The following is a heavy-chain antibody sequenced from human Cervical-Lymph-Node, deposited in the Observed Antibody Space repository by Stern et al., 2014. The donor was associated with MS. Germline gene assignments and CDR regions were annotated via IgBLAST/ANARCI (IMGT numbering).Heavy chain of an antibody. J-gene: IGHJ4*02. CDR3: ARSNVPAAVASIDY. D-gene: IGHD2-2*01. CDR2: TIHLIGTS. V-gene: IGHV1-69*01. Sequence: QVQLVQSGAEVKKPGSSVKVSCKASGDGISNYAFSWVRQAPGQGLEWMGGTIHLIGTSNDAQKLTGRVTITADESTSTDFMELSSLRSEDAAVYYGARSNVPAAVASIDYWGQGTLVTVSS. CDR1: GDGISNYA.